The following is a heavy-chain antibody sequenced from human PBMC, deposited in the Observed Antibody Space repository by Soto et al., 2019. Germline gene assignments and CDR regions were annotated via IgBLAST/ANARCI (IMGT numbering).Heavy chain of an antibody. Sequence: RGSLRLSCAASGFTFSSYSMTWVRQAPGKGLEWVSYISSSSSTIYYADSVKGRFTISRDNAKNSLYLQMNRLRAEDTAVDYCNLRRDAFDICGQVTMVTVSS. D-gene: IGHD3-16*01. CDR1: GFTFSSYS. J-gene: IGHJ3*02. CDR3: NLRRDAFDI. V-gene: IGHV3-48*01. CDR2: ISSSSSTI.